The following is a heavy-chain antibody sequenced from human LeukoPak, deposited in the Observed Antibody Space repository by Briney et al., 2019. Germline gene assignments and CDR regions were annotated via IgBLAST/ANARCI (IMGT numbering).Heavy chain of an antibody. D-gene: IGHD2-21*02. CDR1: GFTFDDYA. Sequence: GGSLRLSCAASGFTFDDYAMHWVRQAPGKGLEWVSLISGDGSSTYYADSVKGRFTISRDNSKTSLYLQMNSLRTEDTALYYCASLGDSLFDYWGQGTLVTVSS. J-gene: IGHJ4*02. V-gene: IGHV3-43*02. CDR2: ISGDGSST. CDR3: ASLGDSLFDY.